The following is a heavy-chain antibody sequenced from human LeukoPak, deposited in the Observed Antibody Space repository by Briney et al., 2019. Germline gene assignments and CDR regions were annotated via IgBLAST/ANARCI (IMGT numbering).Heavy chain of an antibody. CDR1: GFTFSSYN. V-gene: IGHV3-23*01. J-gene: IGHJ4*02. CDR3: ARGGATR. CDR2: ISGSGGST. Sequence: PGGSLRLSCAASGFTFSSYNMNWVRQAPGKGLEWVSAISGSGGSTYYADSVKGRFTISRDNSKSTLFLQMNSLRVDDTGVYFCARGGATRWGQGTLVTVSS. D-gene: IGHD1-26*01.